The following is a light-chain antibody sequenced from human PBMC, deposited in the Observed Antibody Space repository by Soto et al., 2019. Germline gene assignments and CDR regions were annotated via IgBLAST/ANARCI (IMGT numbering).Light chain of an antibody. J-gene: IGLJ1*01. CDR1: SSDVGGYNY. CDR3: NSYTISSTHV. CDR2: DVS. Sequence: QSALTQPASVSGSPGQSITISCTGTSSDVGGYNYVSWYQQHPGKAPKLMIYDVSNRPSGVSNRFSGSKSGNTASLTISGLQAEDEADYYCNSYTISSTHVFGTGTKVTVL. V-gene: IGLV2-14*03.